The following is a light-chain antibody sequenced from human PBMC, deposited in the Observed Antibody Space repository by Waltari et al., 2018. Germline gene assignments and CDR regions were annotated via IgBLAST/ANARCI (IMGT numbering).Light chain of an antibody. V-gene: IGLV3-10*01. J-gene: IGLJ3*02. CDR2: EDS. CDR1: ALPNKS. CDR3: YSTDSSGNHRV. Sequence: SYELTQPPSVSVSPGQTARITCSGDALPNKSAYWYKQKSGQAPVLVIYEDSKRPSGIPERFSGSSSGTMATLTISGAQVEDEADYYCYSTDSSGNHRVFGGGTKLTVL.